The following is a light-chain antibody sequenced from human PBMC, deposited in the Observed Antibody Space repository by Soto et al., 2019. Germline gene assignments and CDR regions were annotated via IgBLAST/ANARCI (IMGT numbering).Light chain of an antibody. CDR3: QTWGTGIWV. V-gene: IGLV4-69*01. CDR2: LNSDGSH. Sequence: QLVLTQSPSASASLGASVKLTCTLSSGHSSYAIAWHQQQPEKGPRYLMNLNSDGSHSKGDGIPDRVSGSSSGAERYLTISSLQSEDEADYYCQTWGTGIWVFGGGTKLTVL. CDR1: SGHSSYA. J-gene: IGLJ3*02.